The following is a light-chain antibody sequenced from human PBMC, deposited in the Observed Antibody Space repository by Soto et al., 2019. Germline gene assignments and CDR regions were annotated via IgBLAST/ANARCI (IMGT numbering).Light chain of an antibody. CDR1: QGISNY. CDR2: SAS. J-gene: IGKJ3*01. V-gene: IGKV1-27*01. CDR3: QKYNSALLT. Sequence: DIQMTQSPSSLSASVGDRVTITCRASQGISNYLAWYQQKPGKVPKLLIYSASTLQSGVPSRFSGSGSGTDFTLTISRLEPEDVANYYCQKYNSALLTFGPGNKLDIK.